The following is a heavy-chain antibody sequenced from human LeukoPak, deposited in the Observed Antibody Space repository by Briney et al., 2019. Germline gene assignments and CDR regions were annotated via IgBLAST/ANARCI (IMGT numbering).Heavy chain of an antibody. CDR2: VSYDGSNI. CDR3: AKSLDAQAVADPFGY. V-gene: IGHV3-30*18. CDR1: GFIFSTYD. J-gene: IGHJ4*02. D-gene: IGHD6-19*01. Sequence: GRSLRLSCAASGFIFSTYDMHWVRQAPGKGLEWVAVVSYDGSNIYHAASVQGRFTISRDNSKNTLYLQMNSLRAEDTAVYYCAKSLDAQAVADPFGYWGQGTLVTVSS.